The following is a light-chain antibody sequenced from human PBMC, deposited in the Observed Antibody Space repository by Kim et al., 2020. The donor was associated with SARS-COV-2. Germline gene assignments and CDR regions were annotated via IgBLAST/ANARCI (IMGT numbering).Light chain of an antibody. Sequence: QSALTQPASVSGSPGQSITISCTGTSSDLGGYNYVSWYQQHPGKAPKLLIYDVTKRPSGVSNRFSGSKSGNTAALTISGLQTEDEATYSCGSYTSSNSWVFGGGTKVTVL. CDR3: GSYTSSNSWV. V-gene: IGLV2-14*01. CDR1: SSDLGGYNY. CDR2: DVT. J-gene: IGLJ3*02.